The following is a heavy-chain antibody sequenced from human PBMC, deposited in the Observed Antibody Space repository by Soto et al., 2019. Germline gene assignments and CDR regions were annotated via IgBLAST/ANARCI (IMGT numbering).Heavy chain of an antibody. CDR1: GFTFTSSA. CDR2: IVVGSGNT. Sequence: GASVKVSCKASGFTFTSSAVQWVRQARGQRLEWIGWIVVGSGNTNYAQKFQERVTITRDMSTSTAYMELSSLRSEDTAVYYCAADNTIFGPDYYYYGMDVWGQGTTVTVS. D-gene: IGHD3-3*01. CDR3: AADNTIFGPDYYYYGMDV. J-gene: IGHJ6*02. V-gene: IGHV1-58*01.